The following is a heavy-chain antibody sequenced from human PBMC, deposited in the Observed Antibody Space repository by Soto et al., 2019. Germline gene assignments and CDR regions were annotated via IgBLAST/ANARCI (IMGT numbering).Heavy chain of an antibody. CDR2: ISSTTNYI. J-gene: IGHJ4*02. CDR3: ARESEDLTSNFDY. Sequence: GGSLRLSCAASGFTFTRYSMNWVRQAPGKGLEWVLSISSTTNYIYYGDSMKGRFTISRDNAKNSLYLEMNSLRAEDTAVYYCARESEDLTSNFDYWGQGTLVTVSS. CDR1: GFTFTRYS. V-gene: IGHV3-21*06.